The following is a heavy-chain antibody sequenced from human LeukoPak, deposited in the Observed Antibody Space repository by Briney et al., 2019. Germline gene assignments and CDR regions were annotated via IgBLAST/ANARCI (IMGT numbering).Heavy chain of an antibody. CDR1: GFTFSSYG. Sequence: PGGSLRLSCAASGFTFSSYGMHWVRQAPGKGLEWVAVISYDGSNKYYADSVKSRFTISRDNSKNTLYLQMNSLRAEDTAVYYCAKDGDWDWGYYFDYWGQGTLVTVSS. CDR3: AKDGDWDWGYYFDY. J-gene: IGHJ4*02. V-gene: IGHV3-30*18. D-gene: IGHD7-27*01. CDR2: ISYDGSNK.